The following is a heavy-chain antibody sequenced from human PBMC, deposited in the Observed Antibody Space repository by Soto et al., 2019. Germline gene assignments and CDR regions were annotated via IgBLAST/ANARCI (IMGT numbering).Heavy chain of an antibody. CDR1: GFTFSNIW. V-gene: IGHV3-7*01. J-gene: IGHJ4*02. Sequence: PGGSLRLSWAASGFTFSNIWMSWVRRSPEKGPEWVASISPDGGEIYYVDSVKGRFTISRDNTRNSLYLQMNSLRAEDTAVYYCAKGPRWGQGTLVTVSS. CDR3: AKGPR. CDR2: ISPDGGEI.